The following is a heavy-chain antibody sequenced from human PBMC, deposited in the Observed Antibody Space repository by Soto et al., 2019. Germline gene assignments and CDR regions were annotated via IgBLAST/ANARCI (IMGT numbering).Heavy chain of an antibody. CDR1: GGSISSSSYY. Sequence: SETLSLTCTVSGGSISSSSYYWGWIRQPPGKGLEWIGSIYYSGSTYYNPSLKSRVTISVDTSTNQFSLKLSSVTAADTAVYYCARRNYYDSSAYDYYFDYWGQGTLVTVSS. J-gene: IGHJ4*02. CDR2: IYYSGST. D-gene: IGHD3-22*01. V-gene: IGHV4-39*01. CDR3: ARRNYYDSSAYDYYFDY.